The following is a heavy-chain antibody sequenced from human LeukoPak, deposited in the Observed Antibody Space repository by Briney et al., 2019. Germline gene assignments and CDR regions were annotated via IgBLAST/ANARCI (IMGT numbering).Heavy chain of an antibody. D-gene: IGHD1-1*01. CDR1: GGSFSGYY. J-gene: IGHJ4*02. CDR2: INHSGST. Sequence: SETLSLTCAVYGGSFSGYYWSWIRQPPGKGLEWIGEINHSGSTNYNPSLKSRVTMPVDTSKNQFSLKLSSVTAADTAVYYCARDQYSYFDHWGQGTLDTVSS. V-gene: IGHV4-34*01. CDR3: ARDQYSYFDH.